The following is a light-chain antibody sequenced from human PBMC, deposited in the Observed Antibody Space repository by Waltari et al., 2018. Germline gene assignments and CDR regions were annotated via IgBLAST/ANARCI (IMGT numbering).Light chain of an antibody. V-gene: IGKV1-9*01. Sequence: IQFTQSPPSLSASVGDRVTITCRASQDISSHLAWYQQIPGKAPKLLIYAASTLQSGVPSRFGGSGSGTDFTLTISSLQPEDFATFYCLQLYSYPLTFGGGTKVEIK. CDR3: LQLYSYPLT. J-gene: IGKJ4*01. CDR2: AAS. CDR1: QDISSH.